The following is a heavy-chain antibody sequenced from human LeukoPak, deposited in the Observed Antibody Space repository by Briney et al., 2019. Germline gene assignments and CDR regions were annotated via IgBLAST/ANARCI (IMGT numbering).Heavy chain of an antibody. V-gene: IGHV4-61*02. D-gene: IGHD3-22*01. CDR1: GGSISSGSYY. CDR3: ARGYYDSSGWSYYFDY. Sequence: TSETLSLTCTVSGGSISSGSYYWSWIRQPAGKGLEWIGRIYTSGSTNYNPSLKSRVTISVDMSKNQFSLKLSSVTAADTAVYYCARGYYDSSGWSYYFDYWGQGTLVTVSS. J-gene: IGHJ4*02. CDR2: IYTSGST.